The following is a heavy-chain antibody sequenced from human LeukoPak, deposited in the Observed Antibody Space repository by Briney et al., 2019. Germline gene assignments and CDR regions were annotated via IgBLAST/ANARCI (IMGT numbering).Heavy chain of an antibody. CDR3: ARHSASYGFLTLRTQNYYMDV. Sequence: GGSLRLSCAASGFTFSSYGMSWVRQAPGKGLEWVSAISGSGGSTYYADSVKGRFTISRDNSKNTLYLQMNSLRAEDTAVYYCARHSASYGFLTLRTQNYYMDVWGKGTTVTISS. V-gene: IGHV3-23*01. CDR2: ISGSGGST. J-gene: IGHJ6*03. D-gene: IGHD5-18*01. CDR1: GFTFSSYG.